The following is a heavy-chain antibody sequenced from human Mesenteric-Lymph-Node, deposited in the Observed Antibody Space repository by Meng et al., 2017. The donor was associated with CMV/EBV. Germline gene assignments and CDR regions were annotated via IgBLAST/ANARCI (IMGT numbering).Heavy chain of an antibody. CDR1: FSSDTFF. CDR2: IFHGSTP. J-gene: IGHJ4*02. Sequence: FSSDTFFWICLRPGPGLGLEWIVSIFHGSTPYYDPSIGRLTISSENSSNTLFSLMLSSVTAADTAFYYCTGGYSGSRPKRNFDYWGQGTLVTVSS. V-gene: IGHV4-39*07. CDR3: TGGYSGSRPKRNFDY. D-gene: IGHD6-19*01.